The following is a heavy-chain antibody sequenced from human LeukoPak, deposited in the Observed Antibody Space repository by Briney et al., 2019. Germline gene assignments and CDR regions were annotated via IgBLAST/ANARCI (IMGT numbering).Heavy chain of an antibody. J-gene: IGHJ4*02. D-gene: IGHD3-22*01. CDR1: GFTFSSYG. V-gene: IGHV3-33*01. CDR2: IWYDGSNK. Sequence: GRSLRLSCAASGFTFSSYGMHWVRQAPGKGLEWVAVIWYDGSNKYYADSVKGRFTISRDNSKNTLHLQMNSLRAEDTAVYYCAREGYYDSSGSLDYWGQGTLVTVSS. CDR3: AREGYYDSSGSLDY.